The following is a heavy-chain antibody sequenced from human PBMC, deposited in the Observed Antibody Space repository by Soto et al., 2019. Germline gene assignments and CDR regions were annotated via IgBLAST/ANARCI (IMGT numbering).Heavy chain of an antibody. J-gene: IGHJ6*02. CDR1: GYSFTSYW. D-gene: IGHD3-22*01. CDR3: AYYYDSSRYYYGMDV. Sequence: KISCKGSGYSFTSYWIGWVRQAPGQGLEWMGRIIPIFGTANYAQKFQGRVTITADESTSTAYMELSSLRSEDTAVYYCAYYYDSSRYYYGMDVWGQGTTVTVSS. V-gene: IGHV1-69*15. CDR2: IIPIFGTA.